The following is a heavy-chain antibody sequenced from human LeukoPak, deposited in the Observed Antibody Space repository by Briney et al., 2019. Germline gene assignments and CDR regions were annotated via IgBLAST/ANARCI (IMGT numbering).Heavy chain of an antibody. CDR2: ITGSGSGA. Sequence: GGSLRLSCAASGFIFSQYSINWVRQAPGKGLEWVSVITGSGSGADYADSVKGRFTISRDNSQNTVHLQMNSLRAEDTAVYYCARGLQGYYDGLTGYYRGRYYFDYWGQGTLVTVSS. J-gene: IGHJ4*02. V-gene: IGHV3-23*01. D-gene: IGHD3-9*01. CDR3: ARGLQGYYDGLTGYYRGRYYFDY. CDR1: GFIFSQYS.